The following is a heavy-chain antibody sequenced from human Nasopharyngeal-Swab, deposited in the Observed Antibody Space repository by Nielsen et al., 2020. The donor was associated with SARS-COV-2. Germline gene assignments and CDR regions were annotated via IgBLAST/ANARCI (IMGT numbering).Heavy chain of an antibody. V-gene: IGHV3-23*01. Sequence: GGSLRLSCAASGFTFSDHSMIWVRQAPGKGLEWVSAISGSGGSTYYADSVKGRFTISRDNSKNTLYLQMNSLRAEDTAVYYCAKDLGQQLVSGWFDPWGQGTLVTVSS. J-gene: IGHJ5*02. D-gene: IGHD6-13*01. CDR3: AKDLGQQLVSGWFDP. CDR2: ISGSGGST. CDR1: GFTFSDHS.